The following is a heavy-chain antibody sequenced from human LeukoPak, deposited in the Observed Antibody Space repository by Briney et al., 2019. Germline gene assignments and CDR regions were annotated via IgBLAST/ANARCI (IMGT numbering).Heavy chain of an antibody. J-gene: IGHJ4*02. D-gene: IGHD3-22*01. CDR3: ARDNYYDSSGYPYYFDY. CDR2: IIPIFGTA. Sequence: SVKVSCKASGGTFSSYAISWVRQAPGQGLEWMGGIIPIFGTANHAQKFQGRVTITADESTSTAYMELSSLRSEDTAVYYCARDNYYDSSGYPYYFDYWGQGTLVTVSS. CDR1: GGTFSSYA. V-gene: IGHV1-69*01.